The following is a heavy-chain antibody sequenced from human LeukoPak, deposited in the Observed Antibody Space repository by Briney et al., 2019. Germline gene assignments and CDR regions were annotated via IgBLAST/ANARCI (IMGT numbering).Heavy chain of an antibody. D-gene: IGHD3-9*01. CDR1: GYTFTGYY. J-gene: IGHJ3*02. V-gene: IGHV7-4-1*02. CDR3: GYDILTGYRGAFDI. CDR2: INTNTGNP. Sequence: ASVKVSCKASGYTFTGYYMHWVRQAPGQGLEWMGWINTNTGNPTYAQGFTGRFVFSLDTSVSTAYLQISSLKAEDTAVYYCGYDILTGYRGAFDIWGQGTMVTVSS.